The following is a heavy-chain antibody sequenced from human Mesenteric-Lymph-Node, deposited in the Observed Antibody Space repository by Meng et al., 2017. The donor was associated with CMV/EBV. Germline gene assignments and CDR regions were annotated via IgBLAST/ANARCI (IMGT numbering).Heavy chain of an antibody. CDR1: GYTFTNYD. J-gene: IGHJ4*02. D-gene: IGHD2-8*02. CDR3: TRGSPGGVAAFY. CDR2: MNTNTRNT. Sequence: ASVKVSCKASGYTFTNYDIHWVRQASGQGLEWMGWMNTNTRNTNYAQQFQGRVTFTRDTSIGTAFMELASLRYDDTAVYYCTRGSPGGVAAFYWGQGTLVTVSS. V-gene: IGHV1-8*02.